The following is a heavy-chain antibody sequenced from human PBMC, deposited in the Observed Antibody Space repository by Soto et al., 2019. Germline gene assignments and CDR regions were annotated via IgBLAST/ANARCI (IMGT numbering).Heavy chain of an antibody. D-gene: IGHD3-16*01. J-gene: IGHJ3*02. CDR3: ARVAGGPFGSDRFDI. V-gene: IGHV3-72*01. CDR2: IRSKVNSYTT. CDR1: GFSFSDHH. Sequence: EVQLVESGGGLVQPGGSLRLSCVASGFSFSDHHMDWVRQAPGKGLEWVGRIRSKVNSYTTEHAASVKGRFSISRDDSKNSLWLQMSSLKTEDTAVYYCARVAGGPFGSDRFDIWGQGTMVTVS.